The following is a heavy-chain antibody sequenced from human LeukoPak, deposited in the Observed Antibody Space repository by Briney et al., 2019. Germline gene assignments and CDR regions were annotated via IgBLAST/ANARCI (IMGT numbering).Heavy chain of an antibody. V-gene: IGHV5-51*01. CDR1: GYNFRTRW. Sequence: EESLKIACQGSGYNFRTRWVAWVRSVPGKGLEWMGIMYPDDSEAGHSPSFHGQGSISADKSNNTAYLQWSSLKASATAMYFCARGAYGSGSYYNYYCMDVWGQGTTVTV. CDR2: MYPDDSEA. D-gene: IGHD3-10*01. CDR3: ARGAYGSGSYYNYYCMDV. J-gene: IGHJ6*02.